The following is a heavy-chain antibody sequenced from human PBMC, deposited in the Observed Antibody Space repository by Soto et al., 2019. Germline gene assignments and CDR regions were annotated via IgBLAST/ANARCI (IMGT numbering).Heavy chain of an antibody. Sequence: QITLKESGPTLVKPTQTLTLTCTFSGFSLSTSGVGVGWIRQPPGKALEWLALIYWDDDKRYSPSLNSRLTXNXXTSKNQVVLTMTNMDPVDTATYYCAHSRPPRLLDYWGQGTLVTVSS. D-gene: IGHD6-6*01. J-gene: IGHJ4*02. CDR2: IYWDDDK. CDR3: AHSRPPRLLDY. CDR1: GFSLSTSGVG. V-gene: IGHV2-5*02.